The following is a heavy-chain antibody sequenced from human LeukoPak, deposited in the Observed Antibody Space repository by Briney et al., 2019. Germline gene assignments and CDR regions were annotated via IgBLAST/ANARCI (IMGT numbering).Heavy chain of an antibody. J-gene: IGHJ5*02. CDR2: IYYSGST. Sequence: SETLSLTCSVSGYSISSAYYWGWIRQPPGKGLEWIGYIYYSGSTNYNPSLKSRVTISVDTSKNQFSLKLSSVTAADTAVYYCARVHGDSSSWFNWFDPWGQGTLVTVSS. CDR3: ARVHGDSSSWFNWFDP. D-gene: IGHD6-13*01. CDR1: GYSISSAYY. V-gene: IGHV4-61*01.